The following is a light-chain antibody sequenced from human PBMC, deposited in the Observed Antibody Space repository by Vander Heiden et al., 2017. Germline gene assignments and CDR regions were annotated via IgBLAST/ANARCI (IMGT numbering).Light chain of an antibody. Sequence: EIVMTQSPATLSVSPGDSATLSCRASRNIDNTLAWYQQKPGQAPRLLIYNAVTRATGVPARFSASGSGTEFTLTISILQSEEFAISYCQQYYNWPPITFGQGTRLEIK. CDR3: QQYYNWPPIT. J-gene: IGKJ5*01. CDR1: RNIDNT. V-gene: IGKV3-15*01. CDR2: NAV.